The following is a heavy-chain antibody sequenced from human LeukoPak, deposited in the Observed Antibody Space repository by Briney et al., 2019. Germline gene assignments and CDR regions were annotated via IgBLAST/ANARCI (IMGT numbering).Heavy chain of an antibody. CDR2: IYYSGST. V-gene: IGHV4-39*01. D-gene: IGHD6-13*01. CDR1: GGPISSSSYY. J-gene: IGHJ6*02. Sequence: SETLSLTCTVSGGPISSSSYYWGWIRQPPGKGLEWIGSIYYSGSTYYNPSLKSRVTISVDTSKNQFSLKLSSVTAADTAVYYCARVGQLVLAAGYYYYGMDVWGQGTTVTVSS. CDR3: ARVGQLVLAAGYYYYGMDV.